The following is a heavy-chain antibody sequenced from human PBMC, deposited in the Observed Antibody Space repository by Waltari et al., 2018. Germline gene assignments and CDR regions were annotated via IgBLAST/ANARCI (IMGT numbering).Heavy chain of an antibody. V-gene: IGHV3-30*03. D-gene: IGHD5-18*01. J-gene: IGHJ4*02. Sequence: QVQLVESGGGVVQPGRSLRRPCSASGFPFRSTGMHWVRQAPGKGLEWVAVISYDGSNKYYADSVKGRFTISRDNSKNTLYLQMNSLRAEDTAVYYCGGYSYGYDYWGQGTLVTVSS. CDR1: GFPFRSTG. CDR3: GGYSYGYDY. CDR2: ISYDGSNK.